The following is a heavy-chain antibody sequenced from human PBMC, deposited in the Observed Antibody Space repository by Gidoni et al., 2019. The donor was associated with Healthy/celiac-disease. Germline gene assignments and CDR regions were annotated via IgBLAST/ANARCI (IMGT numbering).Heavy chain of an antibody. CDR2: ISGSGGST. V-gene: IGHV3-23*01. CDR3: AKNIVGATRIRNWFDP. D-gene: IGHD1-26*01. J-gene: IGHJ5*02. Sequence: EVQLLESGGGLVQPGGSLRLSCAASGFTFSSYAMSWVRQAPGKGLGWVSAISGSGGSTYYADSVKGRFTISRDNSKNTLYLQMNSLRAEDTAVYYCAKNIVGATRIRNWFDPWGQGTLVTVSS. CDR1: GFTFSSYA.